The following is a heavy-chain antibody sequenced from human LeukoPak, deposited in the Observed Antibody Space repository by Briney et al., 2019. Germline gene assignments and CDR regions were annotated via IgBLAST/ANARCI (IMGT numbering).Heavy chain of an antibody. D-gene: IGHD6-19*01. CDR3: VRDRRPRGWYPNYGMDV. J-gene: IGHJ6*02. V-gene: IGHV3-53*01. Sequence: GGSLRLSCAASGFTVSSNYMSWVRQAPGKGLEWVSVIYSGGSTYYADSVKGRFTISRDNSKNTLYLQMNSLRAEDTAVYYCVRDRRPRGWYPNYGMDVWGQGTTVTVSS. CDR2: IYSGGST. CDR1: GFTVSSNY.